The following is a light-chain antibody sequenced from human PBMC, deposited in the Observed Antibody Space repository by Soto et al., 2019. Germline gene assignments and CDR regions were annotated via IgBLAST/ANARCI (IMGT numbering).Light chain of an antibody. V-gene: IGKV3-11*01. CDR2: DAS. CDR3: QQRSDWLWT. J-gene: IGKJ1*01. Sequence: EIVLTQSPATLSLSPGERATLSCRASQGVSSYLGWYQQKPGQAPRLLIFDASNRATGIPARFSGSGSGTDFTLTISSLEPEDFAVYYCQQRSDWLWTFGQGTKVEI. CDR1: QGVSSY.